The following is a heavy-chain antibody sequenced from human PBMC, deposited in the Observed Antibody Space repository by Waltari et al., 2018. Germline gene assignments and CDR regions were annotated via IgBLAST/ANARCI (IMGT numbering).Heavy chain of an antibody. CDR3: SRQVLGYCTSAACRRLES. D-gene: IGHD2-2*03. Sequence: QVQLQESGPGLVKPSETLSLTCDVSGYSINSGYYWGWIRQSPGKGLEWIATIYHAGDTFYNPSLKSRVTISMDTSKNQFSLKRNSVTAADTAVYFCSRQVLGYCTSAACRRLESWGQGTLVTVSS. CDR1: GYSINSGYY. J-gene: IGHJ4*02. CDR2: IYHAGDT. V-gene: IGHV4-38-2*01.